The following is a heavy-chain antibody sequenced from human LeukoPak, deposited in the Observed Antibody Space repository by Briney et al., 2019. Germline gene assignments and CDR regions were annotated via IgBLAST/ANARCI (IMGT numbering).Heavy chain of an antibody. CDR3: ARDNDWAFDY. CDR1: GFPFSSYV. D-gene: IGHD3-9*01. J-gene: IGHJ4*02. Sequence: GGSLRLSCAASGFPFSSYVMSWVRQAPGKGLEWVSYINHNGETIYYPDFVKGRFTISRDNAKNSLYLQMDSLRDEDTAVYYCARDNDWAFDYWGQGTLVTVSS. V-gene: IGHV3-48*02. CDR2: INHNGETI.